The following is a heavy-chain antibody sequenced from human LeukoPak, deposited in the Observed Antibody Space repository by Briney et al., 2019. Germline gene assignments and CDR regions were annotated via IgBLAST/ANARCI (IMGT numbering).Heavy chain of an antibody. Sequence: GGSLRLSCAASGLTFSNFGMHWARQAPGKGLEWVAVISYDGSDQYYIDSVKGRFTISRDNSKNTLYLQMNSLRAEDTAVYYCAKAAGDRLDYFDYWGQGTLVTVSS. CDR2: ISYDGSDQ. CDR3: AKAAGDRLDYFDY. CDR1: GLTFSNFG. D-gene: IGHD6-13*01. J-gene: IGHJ4*02. V-gene: IGHV3-30*18.